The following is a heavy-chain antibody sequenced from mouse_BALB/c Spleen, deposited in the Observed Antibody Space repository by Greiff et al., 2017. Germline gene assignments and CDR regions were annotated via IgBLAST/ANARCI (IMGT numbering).Heavy chain of an antibody. CDR3: ARGGSSGYPYAMDY. D-gene: IGHD3-1*01. Sequence: QVQLQQSGAELVRPGSSVKISCKASGYAFSSYWMNWVKQRPGQGLEWIGQIYPGDGDTNYNGKFKGKATLTADKSSSTAYMQLSSLTSEDSAVYFCARGGSSGYPYAMDYWGQGTSVTVSS. V-gene: IGHV1-80*01. J-gene: IGHJ4*01. CDR1: GYAFSSYW. CDR2: IYPGDGDT.